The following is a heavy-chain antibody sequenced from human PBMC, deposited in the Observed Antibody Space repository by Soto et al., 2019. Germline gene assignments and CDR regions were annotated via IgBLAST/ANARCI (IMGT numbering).Heavy chain of an antibody. CDR2: ISYDGSNK. J-gene: IGHJ4*02. CDR3: AKMGGYSGYGFDY. Sequence: QVQLVESGGGVVQPGRSLRLSCAASGFTFSSYGMHWVRQAPGKGLEWVAVISYDGSNKYYADSVKGRFTISRDNSKNTLYLQMNSLRAEDTAVYYGAKMGGYSGYGFDYWGQGTLVTVSS. D-gene: IGHD5-12*01. V-gene: IGHV3-30*18. CDR1: GFTFSSYG.